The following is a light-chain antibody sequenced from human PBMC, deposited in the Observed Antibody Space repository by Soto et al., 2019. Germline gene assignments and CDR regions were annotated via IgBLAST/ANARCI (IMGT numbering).Light chain of an antibody. CDR1: QSISSW. Sequence: DIQMTQSPSTLSAXVGDRVTITCRASQSISSWLAWYQQKPGKAPKLLIYKASSLESGVPSRFSGSGSGTEFTLTISSLQPDDFATYYCQQYNSYSRTFGQGTKVEIK. CDR2: KAS. CDR3: QQYNSYSRT. V-gene: IGKV1-5*03. J-gene: IGKJ1*01.